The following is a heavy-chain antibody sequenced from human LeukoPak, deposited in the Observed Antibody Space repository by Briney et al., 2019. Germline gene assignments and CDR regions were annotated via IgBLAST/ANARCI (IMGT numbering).Heavy chain of an antibody. CDR1: RGTLSSYA. CDR2: IIPIFGTA. Sequence: ASVTVSCKASRGTLSSYAISWVRQAPGQGLEWMGGIIPIFGTANYAQKFQGRVTITANESTSTAYMELSSLRSEDTAVYYCARGSPSALTDYGMDVWGKGTTVTVSS. CDR3: ARGSPSALTDYGMDV. J-gene: IGHJ6*04. V-gene: IGHV1-69*13. D-gene: IGHD4/OR15-4a*01.